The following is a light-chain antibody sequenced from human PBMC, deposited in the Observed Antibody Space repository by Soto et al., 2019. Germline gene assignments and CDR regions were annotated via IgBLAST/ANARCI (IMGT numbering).Light chain of an antibody. V-gene: IGKV1-5*01. J-gene: IGKJ2*01. Sequence: DIQMTQSPSTLSASVGDRVTITCRASQSISSWLAWYQQKPGKAPKLLIYDASSLESGVPSRFSGSGSGTECTLTIISLQPDDFATYYCQQYNSYSPRYTFGQGTTLEIK. CDR1: QSISSW. CDR3: QQYNSYSPRYT. CDR2: DAS.